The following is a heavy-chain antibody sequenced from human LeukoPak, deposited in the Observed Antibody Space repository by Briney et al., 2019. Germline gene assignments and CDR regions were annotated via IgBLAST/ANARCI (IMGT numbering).Heavy chain of an antibody. Sequence: ASVKVSCKASGGTFSSYAISWVRQAPGQGLEWMGGIIPIFGTANYAQKFQGRVTITADESTSTAYMELSSLRSEDTAVYYCAREGTHYDSSGFYYGGFDYWGQGTLVTVSS. V-gene: IGHV1-69*13. CDR2: IIPIFGTA. CDR1: GGTFSSYA. CDR3: AREGTHYDSSGFYYGGFDY. D-gene: IGHD3-22*01. J-gene: IGHJ4*02.